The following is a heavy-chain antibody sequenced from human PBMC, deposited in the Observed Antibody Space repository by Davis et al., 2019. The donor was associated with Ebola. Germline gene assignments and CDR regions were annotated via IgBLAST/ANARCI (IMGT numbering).Heavy chain of an antibody. CDR3: ARVGRWLQLSNFDY. CDR1: GFTFSSYS. V-gene: IGHV3-48*04. Sequence: GESLKISCAASGFTFSSYSMNWVRQAPGKGLEWVSYISSSSSTIYYADSVKGRFTISRDNAKNSLYLQMNSLRAEDTAVYYCARVGRWLQLSNFDYWGQGTLVTVSS. CDR2: ISSSSSTI. J-gene: IGHJ4*02. D-gene: IGHD5-24*01.